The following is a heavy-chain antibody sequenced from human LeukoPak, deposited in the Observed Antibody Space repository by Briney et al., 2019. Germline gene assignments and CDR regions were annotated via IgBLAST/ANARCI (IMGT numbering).Heavy chain of an antibody. CDR1: GFTFSSYE. V-gene: IGHV3-48*03. J-gene: IGHJ6*02. Sequence: GGSLRLSCAASGFTFSSYEMNWVRQAPGKGLEWVSYISSSGSTIYYADSVKGRFTISRDNAKNSLYLQMNSLRAEDTAVYYCARGCVVAGTNYYYYGMDVWGQGTTVTVSS. CDR2: ISSSGSTI. CDR3: ARGCVVAGTNYYYYGMDV. D-gene: IGHD1-14*01.